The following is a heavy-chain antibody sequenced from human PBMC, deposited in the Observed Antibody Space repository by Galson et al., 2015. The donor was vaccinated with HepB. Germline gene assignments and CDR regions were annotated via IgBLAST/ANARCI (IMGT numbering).Heavy chain of an antibody. CDR3: ARGRRSYRDSNGYSLGY. V-gene: IGHV3-30*04. CDR2: ISHDGVSK. CDR1: GFTFNAYA. J-gene: IGHJ4*02. Sequence: SLRLSCAASGFTFNAYAMHWVRQAPGMGLEWLSVISHDGVSKKYAESLNGRFNISRDNSKRTFSLQMNSLRVEDTAVYYCARGRRSYRDSNGYSLGYWGQGTLVAVSS. D-gene: IGHD3-22*01.